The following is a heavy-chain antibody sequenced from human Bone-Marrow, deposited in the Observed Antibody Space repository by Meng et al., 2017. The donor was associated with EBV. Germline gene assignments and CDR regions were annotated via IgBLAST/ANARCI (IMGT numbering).Heavy chain of an antibody. CDR1: GGSINSSNC. CDR3: ARNLLALAVNEDYFDF. D-gene: IGHD6-19*01. V-gene: IGHV4-4*02. CDR2: IYHSGGT. J-gene: IGHJ4*02. Sequence: VQLQQSGPGLVKPSGTLSLTCAVPGGSINSSNCCVWVRQPPGKGLGCIGEIYHSGGTNPSLQSRVTISVDKAKNHFSLKLRSVTAADTAVYYCARNLLALAVNEDYFDFWGQGSLVTVSS.